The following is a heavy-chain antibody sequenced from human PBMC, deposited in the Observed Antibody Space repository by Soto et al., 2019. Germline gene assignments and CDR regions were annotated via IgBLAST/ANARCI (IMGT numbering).Heavy chain of an antibody. CDR2: IKSDGSST. Sequence: EVQLVESGGGLVQPGGSLRLSCVASGFTFSSYWMYWVRQAPGKGLVWVARIKSDGSSTDHADSVKGRFTISRDNARNTLYVQMNSLRAEDTAVYYXARDRGGVSDYWGQGTLVTVSS. J-gene: IGHJ4*02. V-gene: IGHV3-74*01. D-gene: IGHD2-8*02. CDR1: GFTFSSYW. CDR3: ARDRGGVSDY.